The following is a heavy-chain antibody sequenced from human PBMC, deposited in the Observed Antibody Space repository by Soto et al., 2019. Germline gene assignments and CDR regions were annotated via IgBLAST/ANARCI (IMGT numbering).Heavy chain of an antibody. D-gene: IGHD3-3*01. Sequence: ASVKVSCKASGYTFTSYAMHWVRQAPGQRLEWMGWINAGNGNTKYSQKFRGRVTITRDTSASTAYMELSSLRSEDTAVYYCARGPQLRFLEWLSNNWFDPWGQGTLVTVSS. J-gene: IGHJ5*02. CDR3: ARGPQLRFLEWLSNNWFDP. CDR1: GYTFTSYA. CDR2: INAGNGNT. V-gene: IGHV1-3*01.